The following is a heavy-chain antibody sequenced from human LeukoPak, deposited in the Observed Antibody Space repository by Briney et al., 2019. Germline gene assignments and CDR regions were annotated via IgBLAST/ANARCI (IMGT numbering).Heavy chain of an antibody. CDR2: MNPSRGNT. V-gene: IGHV1-8*02. J-gene: IGHJ2*01. Sequence: ASVRVSCKVSGYTFTDYDINWVRQAPGQGLEWMGWMNPSRGNTGNAQKFQGRFTVTRTTSISTIYMELRSLRSEDTAVYFCARGRVTMYGPVGWYFDLWGRGTLLTVSS. CDR1: GYTFTDYD. CDR3: ARGRVTMYGPVGWYFDL. D-gene: IGHD2-8*01.